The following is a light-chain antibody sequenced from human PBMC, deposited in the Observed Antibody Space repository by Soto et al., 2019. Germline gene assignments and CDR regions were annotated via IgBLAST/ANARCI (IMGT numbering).Light chain of an antibody. CDR1: QSISSW. J-gene: IGKJ1*01. V-gene: IGKV1-5*03. Sequence: DIQMTHSPSTLSASVGDRVTITCRASQSISSWLAWYQQKPGKAPKLLIYKASSLESRVPSRFSGSGSGTEFTLTISSLQPDDFATYYCQQYNSYPWTFGQGTKVE. CDR2: KAS. CDR3: QQYNSYPWT.